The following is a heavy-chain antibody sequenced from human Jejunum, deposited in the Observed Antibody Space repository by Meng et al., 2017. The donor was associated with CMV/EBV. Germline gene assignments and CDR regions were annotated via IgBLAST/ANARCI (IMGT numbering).Heavy chain of an antibody. CDR1: LRTNGVR. D-gene: IGHD3-3*01. CDR3: AQTFNYDFWSGQPIWFDP. CDR2: IYWNDDK. Sequence: LRTNGVRVCCLRQPPGKALEWLALIYWNDDKRYSPSLKSRLTIAKDTSKNQVVLTMTNMDPVDTATYYCAQTFNYDFWSGQPIWFDPWGQGTLVTVSS. J-gene: IGHJ5*02. V-gene: IGHV2-5*01.